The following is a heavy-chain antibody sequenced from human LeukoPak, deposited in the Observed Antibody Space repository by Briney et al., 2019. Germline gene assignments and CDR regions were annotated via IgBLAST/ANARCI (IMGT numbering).Heavy chain of an antibody. CDR1: GFTFSSYA. CDR3: ARDEAPGYYYYYGMDV. Sequence: GGSLRLSCAASGFTFSSYAMHWVRQAPGRGLEWVAVISYVGSNKYYADSVKGRFTISRDNSKNTLYLQMNSLRAEDTAVYYCARDEAPGYYYYYGMDVWGQGTTVTVSS. V-gene: IGHV3-30-3*01. J-gene: IGHJ6*02. CDR2: ISYVGSNK.